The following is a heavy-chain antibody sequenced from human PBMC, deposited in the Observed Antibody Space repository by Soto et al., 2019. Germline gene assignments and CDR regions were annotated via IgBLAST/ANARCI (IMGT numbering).Heavy chain of an antibody. CDR2: IYYSGST. J-gene: IGHJ4*02. CDR3: ARSFDWSPYFVC. Sequence: QVQLQESGPGLVKPSETLSLTCTVSGGSISSYYWSWIRQPPGKGLEWIGYIYYSGSTNYNPSLKSRVNISVDAFNDQFSLTLSAVTAADTAVYYCARSFDWSPYFVCWGQGTLVTVSS. CDR1: GGSISSYY. V-gene: IGHV4-59*01. D-gene: IGHD3-9*01.